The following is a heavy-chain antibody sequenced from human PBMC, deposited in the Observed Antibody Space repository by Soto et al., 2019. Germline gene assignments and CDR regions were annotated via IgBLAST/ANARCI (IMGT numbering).Heavy chain of an antibody. Sequence: EVQLVESGGGLVQPGGSLRLSCAASGFTFSNYWMSWVRQAPGKGLEWVANMNQGGSEKYYVDSVKGRFTISRDNAKNSLYLQMNSLRAEDTAVYYCGNAESARGGMDVWGQGTTVTVSS. J-gene: IGHJ6*02. CDR2: MNQGGSEK. V-gene: IGHV3-7*05. D-gene: IGHD3-16*01. CDR3: GNAESARGGMDV. CDR1: GFTFSNYW.